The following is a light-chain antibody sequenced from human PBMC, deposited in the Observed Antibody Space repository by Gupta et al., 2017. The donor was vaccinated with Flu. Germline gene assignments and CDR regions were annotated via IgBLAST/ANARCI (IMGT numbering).Light chain of an antibody. CDR3: TSGDGSREGNV. V-gene: IGLV1-44*01. J-gene: IGLJ1*01. Sequence: SVLPPPPSVSRPPAQGVTISCSGSTPNIGNNPVNWFQQLPGTAPRLLIYDNDQRPSGVPDRFSGSKSGTSASLASSGLQAEDEADYYCTSGDGSREGNVFGTGTKVAVL. CDR2: DND. CDR1: TPNIGNNP.